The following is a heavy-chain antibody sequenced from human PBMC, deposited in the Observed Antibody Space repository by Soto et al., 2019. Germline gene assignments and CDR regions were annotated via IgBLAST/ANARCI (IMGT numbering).Heavy chain of an antibody. J-gene: IGHJ5*02. CDR1: GGTFSSYA. D-gene: IGHD3-3*01. V-gene: IGHV1-69*13. CDR2: IIPIFGTA. Sequence: GASVKVSCKASGGTFSSYAISWVRQAPGQGLEWMGGIIPIFGTANYAQKFQGRVTITADESTSTAYMELSSLRSEDTAVYCCARAKNKGTRLRFLEWSPQRGGFWFDPWGQGTLVTVSS. CDR3: ARAKNKGTRLRFLEWSPQRGGFWFDP.